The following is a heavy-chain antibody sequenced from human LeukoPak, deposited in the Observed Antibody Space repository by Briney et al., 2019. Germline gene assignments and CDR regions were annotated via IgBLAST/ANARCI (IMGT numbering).Heavy chain of an antibody. V-gene: IGHV3-66*01. CDR2: IYSGGST. CDR3: TRTSSGWYSY. J-gene: IGHJ4*02. D-gene: IGHD6-19*01. Sequence: GGSLRLSCAASGFTVSTNYMNWVRQAPGKGLEWASIIYSGGSTNYADSVKGRFTISRDNSKNTLYLQMNSLRTEDTAVYYCTRTSSGWYSYWGQGTLVTVSS. CDR1: GFTVSTNY.